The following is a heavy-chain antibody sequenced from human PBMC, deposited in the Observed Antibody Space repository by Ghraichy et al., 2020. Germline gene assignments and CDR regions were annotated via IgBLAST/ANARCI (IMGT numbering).Heavy chain of an antibody. CDR2: VYYDGST. J-gene: IGHJ4*02. CDR3: ARALNYVGFAY. V-gene: IGHV4-30-2*01. D-gene: IGHD1-7*01. Sequence: SETLSLTCAVSGGAISSSAYSWTWVRQPPEKGLEWIAYVYYDGSTYYNPSLKSQVTISLDNSKNQFSLELTSVTAADTAVYYGARALNYVGFAYWGQGTLVTVSS. CDR1: GGAISSSAYS.